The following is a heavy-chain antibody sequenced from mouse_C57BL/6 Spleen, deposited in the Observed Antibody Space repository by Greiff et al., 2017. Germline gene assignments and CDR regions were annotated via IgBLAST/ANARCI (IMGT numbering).Heavy chain of an antibody. CDR2: INPGSGGT. CDR3: ARESYYSNYYFDY. D-gene: IGHD2-5*01. Sequence: VQLQQSGAELVRPGTSVKVSCKASGYAFTNYLIEWVKQRPGQGLEWIGVINPGSGGTKYNEKFKGKATLTADKSSSTAYMQLSSLTSDDSAVYFCARESYYSNYYFDYWGQGTTLTVSS. V-gene: IGHV1-54*01. CDR1: GYAFTNYL. J-gene: IGHJ2*01.